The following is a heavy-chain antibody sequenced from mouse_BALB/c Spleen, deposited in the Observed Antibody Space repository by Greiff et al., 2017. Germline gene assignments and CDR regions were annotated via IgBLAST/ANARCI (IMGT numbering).Heavy chain of an antibody. D-gene: IGHD1-2*01. CDR2: IDPANGNT. CDR3: ARLLRLTMDY. Sequence: EVKLQESGAELVKPGASVKLSCTASGFNIKDTYMHWVKQRPEQGLEWIGRIDPANGNTKYDPKFQGKATITADTSSNTAYLQLSSLTSEDTAVYYCARLLRLTMDYWGQGTSVTVSS. V-gene: IGHV14-3*02. J-gene: IGHJ4*01. CDR1: GFNIKDTY.